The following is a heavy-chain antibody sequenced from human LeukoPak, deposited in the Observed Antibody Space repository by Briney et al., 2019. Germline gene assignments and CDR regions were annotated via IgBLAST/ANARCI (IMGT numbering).Heavy chain of an antibody. CDR1: GGSFSGYY. D-gene: IGHD2-15*01. J-gene: IGHJ6*03. V-gene: IGHV4-34*01. Sequence: PSETLSLTCAVYGGSFSGYYWSWIRQPPGKGLEWIGEINHSGSTNYNPSLKSRVTISVDTSKNQFSLKLGSVTAADTAVYYCARTVEGVVVVAATKYYYYYMDVWGKGTTVTVSS. CDR3: ARTVEGVVVVAATKYYYYYMDV. CDR2: INHSGST.